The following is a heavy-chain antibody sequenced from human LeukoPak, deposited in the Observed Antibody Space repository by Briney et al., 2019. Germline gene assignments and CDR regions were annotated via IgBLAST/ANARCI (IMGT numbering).Heavy chain of an antibody. J-gene: IGHJ4*02. CDR2: VYYSGTT. CDR3: ARGTLYRGWSYYLDF. D-gene: IGHD6-19*01. CDR1: GDSISLSFYY. V-gene: IGHV4-39*07. Sequence: SETLSLTCSVSGDSISLSFYYWGWIRQPPGRALEWIGSVYYSGTTSYNPSLKSRVTISVDMSKNHFSLRLRSVTAADTAMYYCARGTLYRGWSYYLDFWGQGSQVTVSS.